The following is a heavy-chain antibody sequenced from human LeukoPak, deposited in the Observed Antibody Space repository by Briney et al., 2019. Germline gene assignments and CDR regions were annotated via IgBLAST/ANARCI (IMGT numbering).Heavy chain of an antibody. V-gene: IGHV4-39*07. J-gene: IGHJ4*02. CDR3: ARRPYCSGGSCYGYYFDY. Sequence: SETLSLTCTVSGGSISSSSYYWGWIRQPPGKGLEWIGSLYYSGSTYYNPSLKSRVTISVDTSKNQFSLKLSSVTAADTAVYYCARRPYCSGGSCYGYYFDYWGQGTLVTVSS. CDR1: GGSISSSSYY. D-gene: IGHD2-15*01. CDR2: LYYSGST.